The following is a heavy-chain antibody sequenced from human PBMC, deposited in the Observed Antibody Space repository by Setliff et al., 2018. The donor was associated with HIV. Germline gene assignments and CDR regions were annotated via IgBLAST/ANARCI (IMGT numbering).Heavy chain of an antibody. CDR3: ARDFLGDPDWSLDY. J-gene: IGHJ4*02. D-gene: IGHD3-9*01. V-gene: IGHV7-4-1*02. CDR2: IDANTGIP. Sequence: ASVKVSCKASGGTSSTHAMNWVRQAPGQGLEWMGYIDANTGIPTYAQALSGRFVFSLDTSVTTAYLQISSLTAEDTAVYYCARDFLGDPDWSLDYWGQGTLVTVSS. CDR1: GGTSSTHA.